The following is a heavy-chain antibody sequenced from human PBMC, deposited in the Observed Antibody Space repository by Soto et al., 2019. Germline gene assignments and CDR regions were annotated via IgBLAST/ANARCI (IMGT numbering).Heavy chain of an antibody. CDR2: IYYSGST. D-gene: IGHD3-22*01. CDR3: ARFGPYYYDSSGYSNWFDP. CDR1: GGSISSYY. V-gene: IGHV4-39*01. J-gene: IGHJ5*02. Sequence: PSETLSLTCTVSGGSISSYYWSWIRQTPGKGLEWIGSIYYSGSTYYNPSLNSRVTISVDTSKNQFSLKLNSVTAADTAVYYCARFGPYYYDSSGYSNWFDPWGQGTLVTVSS.